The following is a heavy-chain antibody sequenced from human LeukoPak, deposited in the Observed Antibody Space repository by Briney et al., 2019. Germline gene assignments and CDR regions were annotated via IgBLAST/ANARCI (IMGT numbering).Heavy chain of an antibody. CDR1: GGTFSSYA. D-gene: IGHD3-22*01. J-gene: IGHJ3*02. CDR2: IIPIFGTA. Sequence: SVKVSCRASGGTFSSYAISWVRQAPGQGLEWMGGIIPIFGTANYAQKFQGRVTITTDESTSTAYMELSSLRSEDTAVYYCARCLSPVGYYYDSSGYWDAFDIWGQGTMVTVSS. CDR3: ARCLSPVGYYYDSSGYWDAFDI. V-gene: IGHV1-69*05.